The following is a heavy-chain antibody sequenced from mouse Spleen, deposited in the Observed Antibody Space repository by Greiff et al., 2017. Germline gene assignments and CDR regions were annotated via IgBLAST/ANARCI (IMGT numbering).Heavy chain of an antibody. CDR3: ARIYYGYDAWFAY. Sequence: QVQLKESGAELVRPGASVKLSCKASGYTFTDYYINWVKQRPGQGLEWIARIYPGSGNTYYNEKFKGKATLTAEKSSSTAYMQLSSLTSEDSAVYFCARIYYGYDAWFAYWGQGTLVTVSA. V-gene: IGHV1-76*01. D-gene: IGHD2-2*01. CDR2: IYPGSGNT. CDR1: GYTFTDYY. J-gene: IGHJ3*01.